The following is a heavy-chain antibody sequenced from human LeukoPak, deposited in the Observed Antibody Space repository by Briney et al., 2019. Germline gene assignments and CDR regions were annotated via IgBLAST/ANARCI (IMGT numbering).Heavy chain of an antibody. CDR2: IYYSGST. Sequence: PSETLSLTCTVSGGSVSSSRYYWGWIPQPPAKGLEWIGSIYYSGSTNSNPSLKIRVTVSVDTSKIQFSLRLTTVTATDTAVYYCAKHLYYYDGSGYKTPFDYWGQGTLVTVSS. D-gene: IGHD3-22*01. J-gene: IGHJ4*02. V-gene: IGHV4-39*01. CDR3: AKHLYYYDGSGYKTPFDY. CDR1: GGSVSSSRYY.